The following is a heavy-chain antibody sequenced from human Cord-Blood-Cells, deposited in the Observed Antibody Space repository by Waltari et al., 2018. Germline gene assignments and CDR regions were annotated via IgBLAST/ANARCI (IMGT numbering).Heavy chain of an antibody. CDR2: IIPIFGTA. CDR1: GGPFSSYA. D-gene: IGHD7-27*01. V-gene: IGHV1-69*01. CDR3: ARGPANWGSRKPYYFDY. Sequence: QVQLVQSGAEVKKPGPSVKVSCKASGGPFSSYAISWVRQPRGQGLEWMGGIIPIFGTANYAQKFQGRVTITADESTSTAYMELSSLRSEDTAVYYCARGPANWGSRKPYYFDYWGQGTLVTVSS. J-gene: IGHJ4*02.